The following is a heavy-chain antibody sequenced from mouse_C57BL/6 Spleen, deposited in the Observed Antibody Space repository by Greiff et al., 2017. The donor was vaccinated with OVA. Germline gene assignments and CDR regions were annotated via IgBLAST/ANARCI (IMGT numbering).Heavy chain of an antibody. CDR3: AKRGDSWYFDV. V-gene: IGHV2-9*01. Sequence: VQLQESGPGLVAPSQSLSITCTVSGFSLTSYGVDWVRQPPGKGLEWLGVIWGGGSTNYNSALMSRLSICKDNSKSQVFLKMNSLQTDDTAMDYCAKRGDSWYFDVWGTGTTVTVSS. CDR1: GFSLTSYG. J-gene: IGHJ1*03. CDR2: IWGGGST.